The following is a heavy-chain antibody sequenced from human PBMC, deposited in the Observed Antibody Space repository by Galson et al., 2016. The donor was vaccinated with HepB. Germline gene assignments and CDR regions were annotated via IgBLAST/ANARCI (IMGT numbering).Heavy chain of an antibody. D-gene: IGHD2-15*01. CDR3: ARYGPDFDMDVVVIVAATEDPDYYFDA. Sequence: SLRLSCAASGFTFTEYYMSWIRQAPGKGLEWVAYISSSNTYIDYADPVEGRFTISRDNDKNSVFLQMNSLRAEDTAVYFCARYGPDFDMDVVVIVAATEDPDYYFDAWGQGTLVSVAS. V-gene: IGHV3-11*06. CDR2: ISSSNTYI. J-gene: IGHJ5*02. CDR1: GFTFTEYY.